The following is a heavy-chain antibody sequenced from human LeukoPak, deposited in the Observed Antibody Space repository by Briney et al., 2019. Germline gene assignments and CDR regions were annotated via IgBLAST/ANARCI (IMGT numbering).Heavy chain of an antibody. D-gene: IGHD2-15*01. Sequence: ASVKVSCKASGGTFSSYAISWVRQAPGQGLEWMGGIIPIFGTANYAQKFQGRVTITADESTSTAYTELSSLRSEDTAVYYCAVDCSGGSCYRGYYYYYGMDVWGQGTTVTVSS. CDR1: GGTFSSYA. V-gene: IGHV1-69*01. CDR2: IIPIFGTA. CDR3: AVDCSGGSCYRGYYYYYGMDV. J-gene: IGHJ6*02.